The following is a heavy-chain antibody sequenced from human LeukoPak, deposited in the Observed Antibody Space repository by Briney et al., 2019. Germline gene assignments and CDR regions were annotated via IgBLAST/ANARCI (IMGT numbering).Heavy chain of an antibody. CDR2: ISGSGGST. J-gene: IGHJ5*02. Sequence: PGGSLRLSCAASGFTFSSYAMSWVRQAPGKGLEWVSAISGSGGSTYYADSVKGRFTISRDNTKNTLYLQMDSLRAEDTAVYYCAKDHGMATISPWWFGFDPWGQGTLVTVSS. CDR1: GFTFSSYA. D-gene: IGHD5-24*01. V-gene: IGHV3-23*01. CDR3: AKDHGMATISPWWFGFDP.